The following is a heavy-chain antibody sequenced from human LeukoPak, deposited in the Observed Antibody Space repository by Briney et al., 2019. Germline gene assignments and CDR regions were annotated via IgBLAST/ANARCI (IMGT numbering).Heavy chain of an antibody. CDR3: ARQLGYCSSTSCYADKVDY. D-gene: IGHD2-2*01. CDR1: GGSISSSSYY. Sequence: PSETLSPTCTVSGGSISSSSYYWGWIRQPPGKGLEWIGSIYYSGSTHYNPSLKSRVTISVDTSKNQFSLKLSSVTAADTAVYYCARQLGYCSSTSCYADKVDYWGQGTLVTVSS. J-gene: IGHJ4*02. CDR2: IYYSGST. V-gene: IGHV4-39*01.